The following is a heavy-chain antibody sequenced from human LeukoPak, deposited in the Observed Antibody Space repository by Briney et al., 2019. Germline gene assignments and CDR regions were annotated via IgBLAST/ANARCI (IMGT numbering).Heavy chain of an antibody. Sequence: GGYLRLSCAGSGFTFSNHVMSWVRQAPGRGLEWVSSLSGSGKYTFYADSVKGRFTSATDNSRNELFLQMNSLTSGDTDEYYCAKSRATGTYPGRFDYWGLGILVTVSS. CDR1: GFTFSNHV. J-gene: IGHJ4*02. CDR3: AKSRATGTYPGRFDY. V-gene: IGHV3-23*01. CDR2: LSGSGKYT. D-gene: IGHD3-10*01.